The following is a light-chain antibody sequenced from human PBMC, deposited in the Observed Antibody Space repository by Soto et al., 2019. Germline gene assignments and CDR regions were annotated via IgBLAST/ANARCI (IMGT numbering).Light chain of an antibody. Sequence: EIVLTQSPGTLSLSPGERATLSCRASQSVSSYYLAWYQQKPGQAPRLLIYDTSSRASGIPDRFSGSGSGTDFTLTISRLETEDFAVFYCQQYGTSEIIFGQGTRLEIK. J-gene: IGKJ5*01. CDR3: QQYGTSEII. CDR1: QSVSSYY. V-gene: IGKV3-20*01. CDR2: DTS.